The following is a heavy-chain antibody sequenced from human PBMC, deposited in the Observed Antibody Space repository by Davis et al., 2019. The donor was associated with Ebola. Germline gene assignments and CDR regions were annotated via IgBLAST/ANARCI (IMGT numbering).Heavy chain of an antibody. J-gene: IGHJ5*02. CDR1: GGSISSGGYY. D-gene: IGHD1-26*01. Sequence: SCTVSGGSISSGGYYWSWIRQHPGKGLEWIGYIYYSGSTYYNPSLKSRVTISVDTSKDQFSLKLSSVTAADTAVYYCARGRAVGPHNWFDPWGQGTLVTVSS. V-gene: IGHV4-31*02. CDR2: IYYSGST. CDR3: ARGRAVGPHNWFDP.